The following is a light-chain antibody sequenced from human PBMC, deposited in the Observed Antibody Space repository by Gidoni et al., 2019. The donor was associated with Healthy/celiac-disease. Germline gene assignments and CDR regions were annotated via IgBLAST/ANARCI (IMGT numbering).Light chain of an antibody. V-gene: IGKV4-1*01. CDR1: QSVLYSSNNKNY. J-gene: IGKJ3*01. CDR2: WAS. CDR3: QQYYSTPLFT. Sequence: DIVMTQSPDSLAVSLGERATINCKSSQSVLYSSNNKNYLAWYQQKPGQPPKLLIYWASTRESGVADRFSGSGSGTDFTLTISSLQAEDVAVYYCQQYYSTPLFTFGAGTKVDIK.